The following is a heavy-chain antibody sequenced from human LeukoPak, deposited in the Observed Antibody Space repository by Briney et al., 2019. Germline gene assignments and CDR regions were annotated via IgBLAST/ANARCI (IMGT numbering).Heavy chain of an antibody. J-gene: IGHJ4*02. CDR2: IYYSGGT. CDR3: ARSSIAAAGTFLH. Sequence: SETLSLTCTVSGDSFSYFYWGWIRQPPGKGLEWIGSIYYSGGTYYNPSLKSRVTISVDTSKNQFSLKLSSVTAADTAVYYCARSSIAAAGTFLHWGQGTLVTVSS. D-gene: IGHD6-13*01. CDR1: GDSFSYFY. V-gene: IGHV4-39*01.